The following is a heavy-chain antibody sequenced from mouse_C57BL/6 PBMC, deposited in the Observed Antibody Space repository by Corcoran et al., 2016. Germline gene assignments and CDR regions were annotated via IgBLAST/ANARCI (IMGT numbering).Heavy chain of an antibody. CDR1: GYTFTTYG. J-gene: IGHJ1*03. V-gene: IGHV9-3*01. CDR2: INTYSGVP. Sequence: QIQLVQSGPELKKPGETVKISCKASGYTFTTYGMSWVKQAPGEGLKWMGWINTYSGVPTYADDFKGRFAFSLETSASTAYLQINNLKNEDTATYFCARRDYDGYWYFDVWGTGTTVTVSS. CDR3: ARRDYDGYWYFDV. D-gene: IGHD2-4*01.